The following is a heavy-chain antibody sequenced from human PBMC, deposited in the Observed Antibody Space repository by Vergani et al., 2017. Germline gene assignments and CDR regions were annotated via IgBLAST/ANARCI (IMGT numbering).Heavy chain of an antibody. CDR3: ARGVVPAAIRIDYYYYYMEV. Sequence: QVQLVQSGAEVKKPGASVKVSCKASGYTFTSYYMHWVRQAPGQGLEWMGIINPSGGSTSYAQKFQGRVTMTRDTSPSTVYMELRSLRSDDTAVYYCARGVVPAAIRIDYYYYYMEVWGKGTTVTVSS. D-gene: IGHD2-2*02. CDR1: GYTFTSYY. J-gene: IGHJ6*03. CDR2: INPSGGST. V-gene: IGHV1-46*01.